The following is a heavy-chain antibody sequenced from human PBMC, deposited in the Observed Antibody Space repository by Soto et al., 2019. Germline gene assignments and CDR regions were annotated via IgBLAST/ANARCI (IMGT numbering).Heavy chain of an antibody. D-gene: IGHD3-22*01. J-gene: IGHJ4*02. Sequence: TLSLTCTVSGDSINSADHFWTWIRQKPGKGLEWIGYIYYSGATHYDPSLMTRVSISLDKSKNYFSLELSSVTAADTAVYYCATTNGAYSYESAYWGQGTLVTVSS. CDR1: GDSINSADHF. CDR3: ATTNGAYSYESAY. CDR2: IYYSGAT. V-gene: IGHV4-31*03.